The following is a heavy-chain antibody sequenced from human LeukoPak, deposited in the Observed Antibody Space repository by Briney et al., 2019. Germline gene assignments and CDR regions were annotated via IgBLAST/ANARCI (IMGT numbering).Heavy chain of an antibody. V-gene: IGHV3-23*01. CDR2: ISGSGGST. CDR3: VRDWGYDSSGYWQKYFDT. J-gene: IGHJ4*02. D-gene: IGHD3-22*01. Sequence: GGSLRLSCAASGFTFSSYEMHWVRQAPGKGLEWVSVISGSGGSTYYADSAKGRFTLSRDNSKNTLYLQMNSLRDEDTAVYYCVRDWGYDSSGYWQKYFDTWGQGTLVTVSS. CDR1: GFTFSSYE.